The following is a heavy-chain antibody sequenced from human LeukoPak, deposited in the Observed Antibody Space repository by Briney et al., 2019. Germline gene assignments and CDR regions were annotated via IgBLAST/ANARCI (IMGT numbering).Heavy chain of an antibody. CDR2: ISGSGGST. D-gene: IGHD6-13*01. Sequence: GGSLRLSCAASGFTLSSYAMSWVRQGPGKGLEWVSAISGSGGSTYYADSVKGRFTISRDNSKNTLYLQMNSLRAEDTAVYYCAGQGIVAAGKNYYYYYMDVWGKGTTVTISS. J-gene: IGHJ6*03. V-gene: IGHV3-23*01. CDR3: AGQGIVAAGKNYYYYYMDV. CDR1: GFTLSSYA.